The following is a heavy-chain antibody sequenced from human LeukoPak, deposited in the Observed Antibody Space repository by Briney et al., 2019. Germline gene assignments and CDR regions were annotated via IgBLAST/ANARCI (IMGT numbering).Heavy chain of an antibody. D-gene: IGHD2/OR15-2a*01. Sequence: PSQTLSLTRTVSGDSLCIGDHYWSWVRQPPGNGLEWLGYIHYSGSTNYNPSVKSRVIIAVAMSKNQFSLSLDSLTAADSAVYCARAAADTNSWYYFDYWGQGTLVTVSS. V-gene: IGHV4-30-4*01. J-gene: IGHJ4*02. CDR1: GDSLCIGDHY. CDR2: IHYSGST. CDR3: ARAAADTNSWYYFDY.